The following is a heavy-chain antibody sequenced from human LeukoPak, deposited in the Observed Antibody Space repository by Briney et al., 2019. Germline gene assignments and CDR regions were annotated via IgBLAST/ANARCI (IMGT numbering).Heavy chain of an antibody. CDR2: INAGNGDT. D-gene: IGHD6-19*01. CDR1: GYTFSNYA. Sequence: GASVKVSCKASGYTFSNYAIHWVRQAPGQGLEWMGWINAGNGDTKYSQNLQGRVTITRDTSASIVYMELSSLRSEDTAVYYCATPRAYSSGWYAPDYWGQGTLVTVSS. J-gene: IGHJ4*02. V-gene: IGHV1-3*01. CDR3: ATPRAYSSGWYAPDY.